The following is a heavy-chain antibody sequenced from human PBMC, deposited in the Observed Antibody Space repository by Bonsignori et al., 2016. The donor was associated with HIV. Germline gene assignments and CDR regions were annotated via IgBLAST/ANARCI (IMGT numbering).Heavy chain of an antibody. D-gene: IGHD6-13*01. J-gene: IGHJ6*03. CDR3: ARIQRAYSSSWLGYYYYYYMDV. CDR2: IDWDDDK. V-gene: IGHV2-70*11. CDR1: GFSLSTSGMC. Sequence: SGPTLVKPTQTLTLTCTFSGFSLSTSGMCVSWIRQPPGKALEWLARIDWDDDKYYSTSLKTRLTISKDTSKNQVVLTMTNMDPVDTATYYCARIQRAYSSSWLGYYYYYYMDVWGKGTTVTVSS.